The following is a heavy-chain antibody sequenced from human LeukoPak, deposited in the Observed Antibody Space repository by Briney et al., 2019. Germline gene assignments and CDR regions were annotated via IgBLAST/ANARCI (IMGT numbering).Heavy chain of an antibody. J-gene: IGHJ3*02. CDR3: ARDCGGGSCDAFDI. D-gene: IGHD2-15*01. Sequence: GRALRLSCAASGFTFSSYGMNWVRQAPGKGLEWVAVIWYDGSNKYYADSVKGRFTISRDNSKNTLYLQMNSLRAEDTAVYYCARDCGGGSCDAFDIWGQGTMVTVSS. CDR2: IWYDGSNK. CDR1: GFTFSSYG. V-gene: IGHV3-33*01.